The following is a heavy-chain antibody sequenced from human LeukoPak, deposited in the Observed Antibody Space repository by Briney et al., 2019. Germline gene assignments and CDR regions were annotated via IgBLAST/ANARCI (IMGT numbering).Heavy chain of an antibody. Sequence: GSSVKVSCKASGGTFSSYAISWVRQAPGQGLEWMGRIIPILGIANYAQKFQGRVTITADKSTSTAYMELSSLRSEDTAVYYCASPIAAAGTNSEYFQHWGRGTLVTVSS. V-gene: IGHV1-69*04. D-gene: IGHD6-13*01. CDR3: ASPIAAAGTNSEYFQH. J-gene: IGHJ1*01. CDR2: IIPILGIA. CDR1: GGTFSSYA.